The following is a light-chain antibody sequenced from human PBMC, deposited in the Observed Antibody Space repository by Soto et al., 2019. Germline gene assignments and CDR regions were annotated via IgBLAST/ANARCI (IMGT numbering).Light chain of an antibody. CDR1: QRTSNNY. Sequence: EIVLTQSAGTLSLSPGERATLSGRTSQRTSNNYLAGYQQKPRQAPRLLIYGATSRATVIPDRFSGSGSGTDFTLTISRLEPEDFAVSYCQQTGDSLTCGRGTKVEIK. CDR3: QQTGDSLT. V-gene: IGKV3-20*01. CDR2: GAT. J-gene: IGKJ4*02.